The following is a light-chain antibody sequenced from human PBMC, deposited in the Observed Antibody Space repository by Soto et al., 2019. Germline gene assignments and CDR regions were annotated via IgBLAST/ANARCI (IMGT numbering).Light chain of an antibody. Sequence: QSVLTQPPSVSGAPGQRVTISCTGSSSNIGAGYDVHWYQQLPGTAPKLLIYGSSNRPSGVPDRFSGSKSGTSASLAITGLQAEDEADYYCQSYDSGLSGYVVFGGGTQLTVL. CDR3: QSYDSGLSGYVV. CDR2: GSS. V-gene: IGLV1-40*01. CDR1: SSNIGAGYD. J-gene: IGLJ2*01.